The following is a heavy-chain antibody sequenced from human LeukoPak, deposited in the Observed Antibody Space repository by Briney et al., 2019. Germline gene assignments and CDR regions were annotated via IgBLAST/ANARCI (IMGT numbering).Heavy chain of an antibody. CDR1: GYSIRSGYY. V-gene: IGHV4-38-2*02. Sequence: SETLSLTCTVSGYSIRSGYYWGWIRQSPGKGLEWIGSIYHSGSTYSNPSLKSRVTISVDTSKNQFSLRLTSVTAADTAVYYCARDNIVVVLVSMWHWFDPWGQGALVTVSS. D-gene: IGHD2-21*01. CDR2: IYHSGST. J-gene: IGHJ5*02. CDR3: ARDNIVVVLVSMWHWFDP.